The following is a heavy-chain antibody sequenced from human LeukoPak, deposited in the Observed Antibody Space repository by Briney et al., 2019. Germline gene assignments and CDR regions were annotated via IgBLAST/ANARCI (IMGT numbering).Heavy chain of an antibody. CDR2: VSGSGDDT. CDR1: GLTFSNYA. J-gene: IGHJ4*02. V-gene: IGHV3-23*01. D-gene: IGHD6-13*01. Sequence: GGSLRLSCAASGLTFSNYAMSWVRQAPGKGLEWVSAVSGSGDDTYYADSVKGRFTISRDNSKNMLYLQMYSLRADDAAVYYCTKRAVSGTSPFDYWGQGTLVTVSS. CDR3: TKRAVSGTSPFDY.